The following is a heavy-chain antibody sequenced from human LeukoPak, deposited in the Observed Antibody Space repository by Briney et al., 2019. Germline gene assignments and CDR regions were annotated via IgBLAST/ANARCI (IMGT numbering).Heavy chain of an antibody. CDR2: IYTSGSI. D-gene: IGHD6-13*01. Sequence: SETLSLTCAVYGGSFSGYYWSWIRQPAGKGLEWIGRIYTSGSITYNPSLQSRVTMSVDTSKNQFSLKLTSVAAADTAVYYCASPGHSGSWFFDYWGQGNLVTVSS. CDR3: ASPGHSGSWFFDY. J-gene: IGHJ4*02. CDR1: GGSFSGYY. V-gene: IGHV4-59*10.